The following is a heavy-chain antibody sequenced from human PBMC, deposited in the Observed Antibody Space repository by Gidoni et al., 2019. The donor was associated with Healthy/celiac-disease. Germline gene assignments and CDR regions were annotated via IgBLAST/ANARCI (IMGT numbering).Heavy chain of an antibody. Sequence: EVQLLESGGGLVQHGGSLRLSCAASGFSFSSYAMSGVRQAPGKGLAWVSAIIGSVGSPYSASSVKGRFTISSDNSKNTLYLQMNSLRAEYTAVYYCAKDLGGGGYYTGILDYWGQGTLVTVSS. CDR3: AKDLGGGGYYTGILDY. J-gene: IGHJ4*02. CDR1: GFSFSSYA. D-gene: IGHD3-3*01. CDR2: IIGSVGSP. V-gene: IGHV3-23*01.